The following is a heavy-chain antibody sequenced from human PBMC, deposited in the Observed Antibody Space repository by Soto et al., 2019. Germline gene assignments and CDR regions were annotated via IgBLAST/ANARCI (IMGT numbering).Heavy chain of an antibody. CDR1: VGSVSTDVVA. J-gene: IGHJ6*02. Sequence: HTVSLTWVSCVGSVSTDVVASNWFKQSPSRGLKGMGRPCYRSKWYNDYAISVRSRIIVNPDTSKNQFSLQLNSVSPEDTAVYYCARGERSWGYSSPIPYGLDVRRQGTTVPVSS. CDR2: PCYRSKWYN. D-gene: IGHD3-22*01. CDR3: ARGERSWGYSSPIPYGLDV. V-gene: IGHV6-1*01.